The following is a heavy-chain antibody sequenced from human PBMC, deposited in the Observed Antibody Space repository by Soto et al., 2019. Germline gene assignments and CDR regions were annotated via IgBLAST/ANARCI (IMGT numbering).Heavy chain of an antibody. CDR1: GYTFTSYG. CDR2: ISAYNGNT. CDR3: AREGYCSGGSCWPLRSYGMDV. D-gene: IGHD2-15*01. J-gene: IGHJ6*02. Sequence: QVQLVQSGAEVKKPGASVKVSCKASGYTFTSYGISWVRQAPGQGLEWMGWISAYNGNTNYAQKLHGRVTMTTDTSTSTAYMELRSLRSDDTAVYYCAREGYCSGGSCWPLRSYGMDVWGQGTTVTVSS. V-gene: IGHV1-18*01.